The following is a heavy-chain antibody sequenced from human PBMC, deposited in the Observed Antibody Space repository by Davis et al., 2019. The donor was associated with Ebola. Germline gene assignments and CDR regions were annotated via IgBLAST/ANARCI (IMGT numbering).Heavy chain of an antibody. CDR2: IYYSGST. CDR1: GGPISSSSYY. CDR3: ASGIAAAPFDY. D-gene: IGHD6-13*01. J-gene: IGHJ4*02. V-gene: IGHV4-39*01. Sequence: SETLSPTCTVPGGPISSSSYYWGWIRQPPGKGLVRIVSIYYSGSTYYNLSLKSRVTISVDTSKNQFFLKLSSVTAADTAVYYCASGIAAAPFDYWGQGTLVTVSS.